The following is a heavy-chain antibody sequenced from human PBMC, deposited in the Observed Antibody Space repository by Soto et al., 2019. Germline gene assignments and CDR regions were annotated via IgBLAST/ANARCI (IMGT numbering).Heavy chain of an antibody. Sequence: QVQLQESGPGLVKPSQTLSLTCTVSGGSISSGDYYWSWIRQPPGKGLEWIGYIDYSGSTDYNPSLRSRLTISVDTSKNQFSLRLSSVTAADTAVYYCARGGRTVFGRYFDYWGQGTLVTVSS. D-gene: IGHD3-3*01. CDR1: GGSISSGDYY. CDR2: IDYSGST. CDR3: ARGGRTVFGRYFDY. V-gene: IGHV4-30-4*01. J-gene: IGHJ4*02.